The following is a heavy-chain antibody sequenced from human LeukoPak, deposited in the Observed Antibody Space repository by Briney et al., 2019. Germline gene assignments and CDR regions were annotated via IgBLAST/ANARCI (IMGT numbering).Heavy chain of an antibody. J-gene: IGHJ5*02. Sequence: GSLRLSCAASGFTFSSYAMSWIRQPPGKGLEWIGYIYYSGSTNYNPSLKSRVTISVDTSKNQFSLKLSSVTAADTAVYYCARHSYMARALYCTNGVCPNWFDPWGQGTLVTVSS. V-gene: IGHV4-59*01. CDR3: ARHSYMARALYCTNGVCPNWFDP. D-gene: IGHD2-8*01. CDR1: GFTFSSYA. CDR2: IYYSGST.